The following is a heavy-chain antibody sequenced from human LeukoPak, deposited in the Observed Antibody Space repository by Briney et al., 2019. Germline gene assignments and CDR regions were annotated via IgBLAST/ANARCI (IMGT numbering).Heavy chain of an antibody. CDR3: ARDFGYYYGSGSPLDY. CDR1: GFTFSSYA. Sequence: GGSLRLSCAASGFTFSSYAMHWVRQAPGKGLEWVAVISYDGSNKYYADSVKGRFTISRDNSKNTLYLQMNSLRAEDTAVYYCARDFGYYYGSGSPLDYWGQGTLVTVSS. V-gene: IGHV3-30*04. D-gene: IGHD3-10*01. J-gene: IGHJ4*02. CDR2: ISYDGSNK.